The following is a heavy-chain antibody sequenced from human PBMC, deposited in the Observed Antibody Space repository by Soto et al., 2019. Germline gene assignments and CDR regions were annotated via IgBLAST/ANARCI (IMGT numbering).Heavy chain of an antibody. V-gene: IGHV4-34*01. CDR2: INHSGST. CDR3: ARGGAGGLIATAVPRGY. J-gene: IGHJ4*02. D-gene: IGHD6-13*01. CDR1: GGSFSGYY. Sequence: QVQLQQWGAGLLKPSETLALTCAVYGGSFSGYYWNWIRQPPGKGLECIGEINHSGSTNYNPSLQSRVTISVDTSKNQFSLKLSSVTAADTAVYYCARGGAGGLIATAVPRGYWGQGTLVTVSS.